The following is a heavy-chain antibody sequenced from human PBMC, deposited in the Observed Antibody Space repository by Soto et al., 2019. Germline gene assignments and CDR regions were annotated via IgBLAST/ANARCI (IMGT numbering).Heavy chain of an antibody. D-gene: IGHD3-10*01. CDR1: GFTFSSYS. CDR2: ISSSSSYI. J-gene: IGHJ6*02. V-gene: IGHV3-21*01. Sequence: GGSLRLSCAASGFTFSSYSMNWVRQAPGKGLEWVSSISSSSSYIYYADSVKGRFTISRDNAKNSLYLQMNSLRAEDTAVYYCAREDYGSGHYYYGMDVWGQGTTVTVSS. CDR3: AREDYGSGHYYYGMDV.